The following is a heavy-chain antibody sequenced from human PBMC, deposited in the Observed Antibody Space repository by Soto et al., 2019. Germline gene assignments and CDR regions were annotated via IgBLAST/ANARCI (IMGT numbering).Heavy chain of an antibody. V-gene: IGHV4-4*07. D-gene: IGHD1-26*01. CDR1: DVSISSYY. CDR3: AGFSSGTYLFGL. Sequence: PSEILSLTCPVSDVSISSYYWRWLRKPAAKGLARIGYIYGTGTTNYAPSRNNRVTMSLHTSKNQFSLTLSSVTAADTAMYYCAGFSSGTYLFGLWGPGTRVTV. CDR2: IYGTGTT. J-gene: IGHJ4*02.